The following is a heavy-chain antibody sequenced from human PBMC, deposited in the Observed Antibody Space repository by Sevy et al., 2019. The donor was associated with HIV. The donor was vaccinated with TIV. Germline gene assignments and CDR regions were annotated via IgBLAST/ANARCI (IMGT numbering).Heavy chain of an antibody. J-gene: IGHJ4*02. CDR1: GFTFSDYS. CDR3: ARDDTASYLPVS. V-gene: IGHV3-48*02. Sequence: GSLRLSCAASGFTFSDYSLNWVRQAPGKGLEWVSYISRSGTTRHYADSVRGRFTISRDDAKNSLYLQISSLRDEDTAVYYCARDDTASYLPVSWGQGTLVTVSS. D-gene: IGHD3-10*01. CDR2: ISRSGTTR.